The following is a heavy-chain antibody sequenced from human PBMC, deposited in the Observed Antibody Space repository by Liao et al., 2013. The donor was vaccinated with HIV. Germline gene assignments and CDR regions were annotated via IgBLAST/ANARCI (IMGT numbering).Heavy chain of an antibody. CDR3: ARGLLWFGEYADAFDI. CDR2: IYYSGST. CDR1: GGSISSGSYY. D-gene: IGHD3-10*01. J-gene: IGHJ3*02. V-gene: IGHV4-61*10. Sequence: QVQLQESGPGLVKPSQTLSLTCTVSGGSISSGSYYWSWIRQPAGKGLEWIGYIYYSGSTDYNPSLKSRVTISVDTSKNQFSLKLSSVTAADTAVYYCARGLLWFGEYADAFDIWGQGTMVTVSS.